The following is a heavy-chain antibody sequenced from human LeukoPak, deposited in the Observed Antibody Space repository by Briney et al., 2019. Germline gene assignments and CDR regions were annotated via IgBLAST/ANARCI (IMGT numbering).Heavy chain of an antibody. CDR3: ARQLDSSGWEDYFDY. D-gene: IGHD6-19*01. V-gene: IGHV4-39*01. CDR1: GGSISSSSYY. Sequence: PSETLSLTCTVSGGSISSSSYYWGWIRQPPWKGLEWIGSIYYSGSTYYNPSLKSRVTISVDTSKNQFSLKLSSVTAADTAVYYCARQLDSSGWEDYFDYWGQGTLVTVSS. CDR2: IYYSGST. J-gene: IGHJ4*02.